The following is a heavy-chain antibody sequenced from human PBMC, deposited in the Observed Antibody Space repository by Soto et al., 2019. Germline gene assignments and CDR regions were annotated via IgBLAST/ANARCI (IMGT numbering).Heavy chain of an antibody. J-gene: IGHJ4*02. D-gene: IGHD5-12*01. CDR1: GFSLSTRGVA. V-gene: IGHV2-5*02. CDR3: AHRPRGDAHCFDY. Sequence: QITLKESGPTLVKPTQTLTLTCTFSGFSLSTRGVAVGWFRQPPGKALEWLALIYWDEDKWYSPSLKIRLTNTDDTSKIQVVLIMTNMDPVDTATYYCAHRPRGDAHCFDYWGQGTLVTVSS. CDR2: IYWDEDK.